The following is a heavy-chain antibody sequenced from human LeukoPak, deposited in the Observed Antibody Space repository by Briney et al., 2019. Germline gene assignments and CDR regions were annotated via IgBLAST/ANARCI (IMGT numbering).Heavy chain of an antibody. Sequence: SQTLSLTCTVSGGSISSGSYYWSWIRQPAGKGLEWIGRIYTSGSTNYNPSLKSRVTISVDTSKNQFSLKLSSVTAADTAVYYCARDLSEQLLRPYYYYYYMDVWGKGTTVTVSS. J-gene: IGHJ6*03. CDR1: GGSISSGSYY. CDR2: IYTSGST. V-gene: IGHV4-61*02. D-gene: IGHD6-13*01. CDR3: ARDLSEQLLRPYYYYYYMDV.